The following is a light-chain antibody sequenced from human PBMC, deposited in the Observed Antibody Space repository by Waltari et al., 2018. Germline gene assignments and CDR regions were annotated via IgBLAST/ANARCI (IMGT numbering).Light chain of an antibody. CDR3: SSYAHNNHFV. J-gene: IGLJ1*01. CDR1: NSEVGAYNY. CDR2: EVT. Sequence: QSVLTQPPSATGSPGQSVTISCTGTNSEVGAYNYVSWYQQNPGKFPKLLISEVTKRPSGVPDRVSGSKSGNTASLTVSVLQADDEADYYCSSYAHNNHFVFGTGTKVTVL. V-gene: IGLV2-8*01.